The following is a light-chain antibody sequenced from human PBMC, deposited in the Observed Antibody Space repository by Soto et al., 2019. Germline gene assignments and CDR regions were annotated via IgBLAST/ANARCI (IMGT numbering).Light chain of an antibody. J-gene: IGLJ2*01. CDR2: GVS. V-gene: IGLV2-14*03. CDR1: SSDVGGYNY. CDR3: SSYTGSSTLL. Sequence: QSALTQPASVSGSPGQSITISCTGTSSDVGGYNYVSWYQHHPGKAPELMTYGVSNRPSGVSNRFSGSKSGNTASLTISGLQAEDEADYYCSSYTGSSTLLFGGGTKLTVL.